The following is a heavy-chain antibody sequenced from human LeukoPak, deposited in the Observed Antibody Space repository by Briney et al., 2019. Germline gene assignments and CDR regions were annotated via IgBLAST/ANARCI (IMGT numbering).Heavy chain of an antibody. V-gene: IGHV4-39*01. CDR2: IYYRGST. D-gene: IGHD2-2*01. J-gene: IGHJ5*02. Sequence: ETLSLTCTVSGGSISSSPYYWGWIRQPPGTGLEWIGTIYYRGSTYSNPSLNSRVTISLDTSKNQFSLRLRSVTAADTALYYCARHYLSDGILSTFDPWGQGTLVTVSS. CDR1: GGSISSSPYY. CDR3: ARHYLSDGILSTFDP.